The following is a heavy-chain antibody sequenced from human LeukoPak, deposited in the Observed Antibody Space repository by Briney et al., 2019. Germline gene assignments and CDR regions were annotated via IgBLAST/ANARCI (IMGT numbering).Heavy chain of an antibody. Sequence: ASVKVSCKASGYTFTSYGISWVRQAPGQGFGWWGWFSAYNGNTNYAQKLQGRVTMTTDTSTSTAYMELRSLRSDDTAVYYCARDGYCSSTSCSYGMDVWGQGTTVTVSS. J-gene: IGHJ6*02. V-gene: IGHV1-18*01. CDR1: GYTFTSYG. CDR2: FSAYNGNT. CDR3: ARDGYCSSTSCSYGMDV. D-gene: IGHD2-2*03.